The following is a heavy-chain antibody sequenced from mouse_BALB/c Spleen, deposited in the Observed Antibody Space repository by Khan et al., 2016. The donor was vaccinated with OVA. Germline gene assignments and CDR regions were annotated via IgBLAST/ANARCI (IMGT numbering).Heavy chain of an antibody. CDR2: IWAGGST. V-gene: IGHV2-9*02. J-gene: IGHJ2*01. CDR3: ARNREPDYFDY. D-gene: IGHD6-1*01. CDR1: GFSLTSYA. Sequence: VELVESGPGLVAPSQSLSITCTVTGFSLTSYAIHWIRQPPGKGLEWLGIIWAGGSTNYNSALMSSLSIRKDNSKGQVFLKMNSLQTHDTAMYYCARNREPDYFDYWGQGTTLTVSS.